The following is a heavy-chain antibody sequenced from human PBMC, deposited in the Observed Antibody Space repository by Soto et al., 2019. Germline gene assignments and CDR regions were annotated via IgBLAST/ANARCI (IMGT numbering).Heavy chain of an antibody. D-gene: IGHD2-2*02. J-gene: IGHJ5*02. CDR1: GYAFTKYI. CDR3: ARDANCSSSTCCYSQWLAP. Sequence: QVLLVQSGAEVKKPGASVKVSCKASGYAFTKYIMHWVRQAPGQRPEWMGWINTDNGSTRYSQKFQGRVTIVRDISATTAYLELGSLRSDDTAVYYCARDANCSSSTCCYSQWLAPCGQGTLVTVSS. V-gene: IGHV1-3*04. CDR2: INTDNGST.